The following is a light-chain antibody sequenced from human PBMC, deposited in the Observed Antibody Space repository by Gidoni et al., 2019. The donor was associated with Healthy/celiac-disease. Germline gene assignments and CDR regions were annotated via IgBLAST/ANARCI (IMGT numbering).Light chain of an antibody. J-gene: IGKJ3*01. Sequence: DIQMTQSPSSLSASVGDRVTITCRASQSISSYLNWYQQKPGKAPKLLIYAASSLQSGVPSRFSGSGSGTDFTLTISSLKPEDFATYYCQQSYSTPRTFGPXTKVDIK. CDR2: AAS. CDR3: QQSYSTPRT. V-gene: IGKV1-39*01. CDR1: QSISSY.